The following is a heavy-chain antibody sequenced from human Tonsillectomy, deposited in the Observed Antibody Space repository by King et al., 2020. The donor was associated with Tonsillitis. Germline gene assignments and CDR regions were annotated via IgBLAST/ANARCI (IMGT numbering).Heavy chain of an antibody. D-gene: IGHD2-21*02. CDR3: ARTLGLTFCGGDCYPPTLFDY. V-gene: IGHV4-59*02. J-gene: IGHJ4*02. CDR2: IYHSGSA. CDR1: GGSVSSYY. Sequence: VQLQESGPGLVKPSETLSLTCTVSGGSVSSYYWGWIRQSPGMGLEWIGCIYHSGSAMYNPSLKNRVTISIYTSKNQFSLRLRSVSAADTALYFCARTLGLTFCGGDCYPPTLFDYWGQGALVTASS.